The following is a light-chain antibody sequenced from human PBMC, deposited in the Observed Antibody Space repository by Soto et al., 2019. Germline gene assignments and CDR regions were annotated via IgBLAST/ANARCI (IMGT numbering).Light chain of an antibody. V-gene: IGKV1-9*01. J-gene: IGKJ4*01. Sequence: DTQLTQSPSFLSASVGDRVTIACRASQDVSRSVGWYQQKPGTAPKLLISAASTLNSGVPSRFSGSGSGTDFTLTISSLQPEDFATYYCQQLWTYPLTVGGGTKVDIK. CDR3: QQLWTYPLT. CDR2: AAS. CDR1: QDVSRS.